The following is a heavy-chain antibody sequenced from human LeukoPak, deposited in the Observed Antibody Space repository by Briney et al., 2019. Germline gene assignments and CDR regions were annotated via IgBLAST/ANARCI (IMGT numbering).Heavy chain of an antibody. D-gene: IGHD2-15*01. Sequence: SETLSLTCTVSGGSISSYYWSWIRQPPGKGLEWIGYIYYSGSTNYNPSLKSRVTISVDTSKNQFSLKLSSVTAADTAVYYCARLIHGRIGSYYYYYMDVWGKGTTVTVSS. V-gene: IGHV4-59*01. CDR2: IYYSGST. CDR3: ARLIHGRIGSYYYYYMDV. J-gene: IGHJ6*03. CDR1: GGSISSYY.